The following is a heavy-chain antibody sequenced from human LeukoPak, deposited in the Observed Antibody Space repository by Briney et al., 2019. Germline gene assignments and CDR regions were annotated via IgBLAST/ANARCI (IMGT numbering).Heavy chain of an antibody. CDR1: GFTFNNYA. V-gene: IGHV3-23*01. D-gene: IGHD3-10*01. CDR3: AKGVLPGMRYYYGMDV. CDR2: ITSSGDTT. Sequence: GGSLRLSCAASGFTFNNYAMNWVRQAPGKGLEWVSSITSSGDTTHYADSVRGRFTISRDNSRNTLSLQMTSLRAEDTAVYYCAKGVLPGMRYYYGMDVWGKGTTVTVSS. J-gene: IGHJ6*04.